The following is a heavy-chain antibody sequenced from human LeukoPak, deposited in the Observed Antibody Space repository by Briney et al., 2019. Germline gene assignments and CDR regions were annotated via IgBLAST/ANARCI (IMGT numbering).Heavy chain of an antibody. J-gene: IGHJ3*02. V-gene: IGHV3-30*01. CDR2: ISYYGSDK. CDR3: ERDFSIVAVTAAFDI. Sequence: GRSLRLSCAASGFTFSSYAMHGVRQAPGKGLEWGAVISYYGSDKYYADSVKGRFTISRENSTNTLYLQMNSLRAEATAVYYCERDFSIVAVTAAFDIWGHGTMVTVSS. CDR1: GFTFSSYA. D-gene: IGHD2-21*02.